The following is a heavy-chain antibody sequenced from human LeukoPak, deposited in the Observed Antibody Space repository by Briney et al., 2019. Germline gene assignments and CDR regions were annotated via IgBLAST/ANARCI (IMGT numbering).Heavy chain of an antibody. Sequence: SETLSLTCTVSGGSISSDYWSWIRQSPGKGLEWIGYVYYSGTTSYNPSLKSRVTISLDTSKNQFSLKLSSVTAADTAVYYCARGANWGSPDYWGQGTLVTVSS. CDR3: ARGANWGSPDY. V-gene: IGHV4-59*01. CDR2: VYYSGTT. D-gene: IGHD7-27*01. CDR1: GGSISSDY. J-gene: IGHJ4*02.